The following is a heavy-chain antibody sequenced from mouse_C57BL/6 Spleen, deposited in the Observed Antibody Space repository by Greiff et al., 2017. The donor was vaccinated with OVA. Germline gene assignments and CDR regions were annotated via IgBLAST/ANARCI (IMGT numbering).Heavy chain of an antibody. CDR3: ARSGLLLRAMDY. CDR2: INPSTGGT. J-gene: IGHJ4*01. Sequence: VQLKESGPELVKPGASVKISCKASGYSFTGYYMNWVKQSPEKSLEWIGEINPSTGGTTYNQKFKAKATLTVDKSSSTAYMQLKSLTSEDSAVYYCARSGLLLRAMDYWGQGTSVTVSS. V-gene: IGHV1-42*01. CDR1: GYSFTGYY. D-gene: IGHD1-1*01.